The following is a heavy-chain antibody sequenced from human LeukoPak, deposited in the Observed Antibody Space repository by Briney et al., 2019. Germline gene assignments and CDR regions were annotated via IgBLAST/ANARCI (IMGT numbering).Heavy chain of an antibody. D-gene: IGHD3-16*01. CDR1: GFIFPTYG. V-gene: IGHV3-30*02. J-gene: IGHJ5*02. CDR2: IYPDGNNK. Sequence: GGSLRLSCAASGFIFPTYGMHWVRQAPGKGLEWVAFIYPDGNNKDYADSVKGRFIISRDHSKNILFLQMNSLRPEDTAVYYCAKDWRGDYNWSYPWGEGTLVTVSP. CDR3: AKDWRGDYNWSYP.